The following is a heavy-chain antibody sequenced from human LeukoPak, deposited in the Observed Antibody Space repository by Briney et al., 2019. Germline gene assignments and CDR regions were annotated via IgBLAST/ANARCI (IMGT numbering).Heavy chain of an antibody. CDR3: AKNGDRGAYCSGGSCYPYYYYYIDV. D-gene: IGHD2-15*01. V-gene: IGHV3-23*01. CDR2: IFPSGGDI. J-gene: IGHJ6*03. CDR1: GFTFSTFA. Sequence: PGGSLRLSCAASGFTFSTFAMIWVRQPPGKGLEWVSSIFPSGGDIHYADSVKGRFTISRDNSKNTLYLQMNSLRAEDTAIYYCAKNGDRGAYCSGGSCYPYYYYYIDVWGKGTTVTISS.